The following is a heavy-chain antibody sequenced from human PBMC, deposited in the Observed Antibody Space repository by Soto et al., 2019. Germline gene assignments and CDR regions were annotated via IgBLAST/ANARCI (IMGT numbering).Heavy chain of an antibody. CDR2: IRSQANSSAP. D-gene: IGHD3-22*01. CDR3: TRRYFYDSSGYYMDHY. J-gene: IGHJ4*02. CDR1: GFTFSGSA. Sequence: EVQLVESGGGLVQPGGSLKLSCAASGFTFSGSAMHWVRQASGKGLQWVGRIRSQANSSAPSYAASVKGRFTISRDDSKNTAYLQMNSLRTEDTGVYYCTRRYFYDSSGYYMDHYWGQGTLVTVSS. V-gene: IGHV3-73*02.